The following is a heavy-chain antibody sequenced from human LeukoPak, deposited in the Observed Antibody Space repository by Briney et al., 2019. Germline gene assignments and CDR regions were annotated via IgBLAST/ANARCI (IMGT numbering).Heavy chain of an antibody. Sequence: GGSLSLLCAASGFTFDDYGMSGVRQAPGKGLVGVYGINWNGGSTVYADSVKDRFTISRDNAKNSLYLQMNSLRAEDTALYYCARDDYDSSGLDDAFDIWGQGTMVTVSS. CDR3: ARDDYDSSGLDDAFDI. V-gene: IGHV3-20*04. D-gene: IGHD3-22*01. J-gene: IGHJ3*02. CDR1: GFTFDDYG. CDR2: INWNGGST.